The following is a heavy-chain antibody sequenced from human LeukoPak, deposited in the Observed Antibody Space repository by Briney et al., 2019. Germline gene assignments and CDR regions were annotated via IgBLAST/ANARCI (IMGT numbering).Heavy chain of an antibody. D-gene: IGHD3-22*01. J-gene: IGHJ4*02. CDR2: IYHSGST. V-gene: IGHV4-4*02. CDR3: ASSLHYYDSSGFDY. Sequence: SGTLSLTCAVSGGPISSSNWWSWVRQPPGKGLEWIGEIYHSGSTNYDPSLKSRVTISVDKSKNQFSLKLSSVTAADTAVYYCASSLHYYDSSGFDYWGQGTLVTVSS. CDR1: GGPISSSNW.